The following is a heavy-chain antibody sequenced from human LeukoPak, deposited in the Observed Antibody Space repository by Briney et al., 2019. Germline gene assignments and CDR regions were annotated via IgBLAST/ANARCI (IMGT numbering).Heavy chain of an antibody. J-gene: IGHJ5*01. Sequence: GGSLRLSCAASGFTFSSYGMNWVRQAPVKGLEWVSYISGSSSTMYYADSVRGRFTISRDNAKNSLSLQMNSLRAEDTAIYYCAKGPLDSWGQGTLVTVSS. V-gene: IGHV3-48*03. CDR1: GFTFSSYG. CDR3: AKGPLDS. CDR2: ISGSSSTM.